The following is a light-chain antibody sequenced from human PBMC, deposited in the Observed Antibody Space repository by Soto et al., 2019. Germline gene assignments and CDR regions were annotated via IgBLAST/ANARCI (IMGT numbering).Light chain of an antibody. V-gene: IGLV1-51*02. Sequence: QSVLTQPPSVSAAPGQKVTISFSGSTSNIWNNYVSWFQQLPGTAPKILIYENDKRPSGIPDRFSGSTSCTSATLGITGLQTGDESVYYCGKWDSGLSGYVFESGTKVTVL. CDR3: GKWDSGLSGYV. J-gene: IGLJ1*01. CDR2: END. CDR1: TSNIWNNY.